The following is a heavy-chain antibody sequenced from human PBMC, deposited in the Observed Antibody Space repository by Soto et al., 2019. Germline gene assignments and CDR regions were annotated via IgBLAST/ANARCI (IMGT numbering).Heavy chain of an antibody. CDR1: GFTFSSYP. D-gene: IGHD5-12*01. Sequence: EVQLLESGGGLAQPGGSLRLSCAASGFTFSSYPMSWVRQAPGQGLEWVSGIVASRGITYYADSVKGRFTISRDNSKNTLYLQMNSLRAEDTAVYYCAKNSAATIRVGYDYWGQGTLVTVSS. J-gene: IGHJ4*02. CDR2: IVASRGIT. V-gene: IGHV3-23*01. CDR3: AKNSAATIRVGYDY.